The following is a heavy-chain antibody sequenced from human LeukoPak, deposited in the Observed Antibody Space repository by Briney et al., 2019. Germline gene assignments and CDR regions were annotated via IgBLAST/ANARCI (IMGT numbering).Heavy chain of an antibody. Sequence: GGSLRLSCAASGFTVSSIYMSWVRQAAGKGLEWVSVIYSGGSTYYADSVKGRFTISRDNSKNTLYLQMNSLRAEDTAVYYCARDPYHYYYDSSGYFPWGQGTLVTVSS. CDR3: ARDPYHYYYDSSGYFP. V-gene: IGHV3-53*01. D-gene: IGHD3-22*01. CDR1: GFTVSSIY. J-gene: IGHJ5*02. CDR2: IYSGGST.